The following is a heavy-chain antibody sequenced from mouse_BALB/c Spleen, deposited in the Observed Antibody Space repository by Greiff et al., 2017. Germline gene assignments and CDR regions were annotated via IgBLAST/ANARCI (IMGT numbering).Heavy chain of an antibody. CDR1: GYTFTSYW. J-gene: IGHJ3*01. Sequence: QVQLKQPGAELVKPGASVKMSCKASGYTFTSYWMHWVKQRPGQGLEWIGTIDPSDSYTSYNQKFKGKATLTVDTSSSTAYMQLSSLTSEDSAVYYCTRKYGNYRFAYWGQGTLVTVSA. V-gene: IGHV1S127*01. CDR2: IDPSDSYT. D-gene: IGHD2-10*02. CDR3: TRKYGNYRFAY.